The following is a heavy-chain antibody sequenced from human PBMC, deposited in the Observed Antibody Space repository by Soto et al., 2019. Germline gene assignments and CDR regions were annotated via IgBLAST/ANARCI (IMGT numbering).Heavy chain of an antibody. CDR3: ARGWNRYWYFDL. D-gene: IGHD1-1*01. CDR1: GFTFSSYA. Sequence: QVQLVESGGGVVQPGRSLRLSCAASGFTFSSYAMNWVRQAPGKGLGWVAVISYDGSNKYYADSVTDLFTIARDNSKSTLYLQMNSLRAEDTAVYYCARGWNRYWYFDLWGRGTLVTVSS. CDR2: ISYDGSNK. J-gene: IGHJ2*01. V-gene: IGHV3-30-3*01.